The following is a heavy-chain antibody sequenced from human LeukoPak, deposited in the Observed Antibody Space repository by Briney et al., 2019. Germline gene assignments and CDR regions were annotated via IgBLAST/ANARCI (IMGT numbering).Heavy chain of an antibody. V-gene: IGHV1-46*01. CDR3: AVVGATMNAFDI. D-gene: IGHD1-26*01. J-gene: IGHJ3*02. Sequence: ASVEVSCKASGYTFTSYYMHWVRQAPGQGLEWMGIINPSGGSTSYAQKFQGRVTMTRDTSTSTVYMELSSLRSEDTAVYYCAVVGATMNAFDIWGQGTMVTVSS. CDR1: GYTFTSYY. CDR2: INPSGGST.